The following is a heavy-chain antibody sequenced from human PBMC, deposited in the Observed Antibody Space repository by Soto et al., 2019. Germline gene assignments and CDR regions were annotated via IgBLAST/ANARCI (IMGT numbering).Heavy chain of an antibody. CDR1: GGSISSGDYY. Sequence: QVQLQESGPGLVKPSQTLSLTCTVSGGSISSGDYYWSWIRQPPGKGLEWVGYIYYSGSTYYNPSLKSRVTISVDTSKNQSSLKLSSVTAADTAVYYCASLEYSNYWYFDLWGRGTLVTVSS. CDR2: IYYSGST. J-gene: IGHJ2*01. D-gene: IGHD4-4*01. V-gene: IGHV4-30-4*01. CDR3: ASLEYSNYWYFDL.